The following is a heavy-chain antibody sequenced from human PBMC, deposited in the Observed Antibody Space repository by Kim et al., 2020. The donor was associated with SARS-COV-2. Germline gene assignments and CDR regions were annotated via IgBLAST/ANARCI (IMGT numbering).Heavy chain of an antibody. V-gene: IGHV3-11*04. D-gene: IGHD4-4*01. CDR3: ARGPNYSPFDY. J-gene: IGHJ4*02. Sequence: IYSADSVRSRFTISRDNDKNSLFLQMNSLRAEDTAVYYCARGPNYSPFDYWGQGTLVTVSS. CDR2: I.